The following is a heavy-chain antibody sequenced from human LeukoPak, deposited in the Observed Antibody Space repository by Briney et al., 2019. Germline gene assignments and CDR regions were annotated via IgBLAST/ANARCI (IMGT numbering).Heavy chain of an antibody. CDR2: IYSGGST. V-gene: IGHV3-53*01. CDR1: GFTVSSNY. J-gene: IGHJ3*02. D-gene: IGHD6-6*01. Sequence: PGGSLRLSCAASGFTVSSNYMSWVRQAPGKGLEWVSVIYSGGSTYYADSVKGRFTVSRDNSKNTLYLQMNGLRAEDTAVYYCARGSTSARDAFDIWGQGTMVTVSS. CDR3: ARGSTSARDAFDI.